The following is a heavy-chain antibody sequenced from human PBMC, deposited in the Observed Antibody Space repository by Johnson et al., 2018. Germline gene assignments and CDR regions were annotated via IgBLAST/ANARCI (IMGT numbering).Heavy chain of an antibody. CDR2: ISWDGGTT. J-gene: IGHJ4*02. V-gene: IGHV3-43D*03. CDR1: GFSFSNHV. CDR3: AKDANTIFGVVEYYFDY. Sequence: EVRLVEGGGGVVQPGGSLRLSCSASGFSFSNHVMHWVRQAPGGGLEWVSLISWDGGTTYYADSVKGRFTISRDNNKKYLYLQMNSLRTEDTAFYYCAKDANTIFGVVEYYFDYWGQGTLVTVSS. D-gene: IGHD3-3*01.